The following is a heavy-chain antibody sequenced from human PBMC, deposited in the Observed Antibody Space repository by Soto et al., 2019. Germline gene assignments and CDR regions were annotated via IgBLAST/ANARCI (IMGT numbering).Heavy chain of an antibody. CDR3: ARAWGEAYYYGMDV. J-gene: IGHJ6*02. D-gene: IGHD1-26*01. CDR2: IYHSGST. CDR1: GGSISSGGYS. V-gene: IGHV4-30-2*01. Sequence: SETLSLTCAVSGGSISSGGYSWMWIRQPPGKGLEWIGYIYHSGSTYYNPSLKSRVTISVDRSKDQFSLKLSSVTAADTAVYYCARAWGEAYYYGMDVWGQGTTVTVSS.